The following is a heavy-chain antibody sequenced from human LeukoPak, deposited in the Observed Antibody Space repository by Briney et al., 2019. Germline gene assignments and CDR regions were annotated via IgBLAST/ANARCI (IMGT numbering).Heavy chain of an antibody. CDR3: ASDAIPASFMDV. V-gene: IGHV3-48*01. CDR2: ISGSSSTI. CDR1: GFTLNTYS. D-gene: IGHD2-2*01. Sequence: GALRLSCAASGFTLNTYSMNWVRQAPGKGLEWLSYISGSSSTIYYADSVKGRFTISRDNAKNSVYLQMNSLRAEDTAMYYCASDAIPASFMDVWGKGTTVTLSS. J-gene: IGHJ6*03.